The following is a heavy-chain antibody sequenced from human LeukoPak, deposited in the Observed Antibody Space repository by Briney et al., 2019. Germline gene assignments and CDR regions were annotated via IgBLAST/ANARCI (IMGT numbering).Heavy chain of an antibody. CDR2: IYYSGST. V-gene: IGHV4-59*08. D-gene: IGHD5-24*01. CDR3: ARQGLKGAKEWLQFGYFDY. Sequence: SETLSLTCTVSGGPISSYYWSWIRQPPGKGLEWIGYIYYSGSTNYNPPLKSRVTISVDTSKNQFSLKLSSVTAADTAVYYCARQGLKGAKEWLQFGYFDYWGQGTLVTVSS. J-gene: IGHJ4*02. CDR1: GGPISSYY.